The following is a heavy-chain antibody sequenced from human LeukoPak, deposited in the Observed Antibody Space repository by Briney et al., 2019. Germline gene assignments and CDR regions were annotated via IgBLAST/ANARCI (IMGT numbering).Heavy chain of an antibody. CDR1: GFTFRSYA. J-gene: IGHJ5*02. D-gene: IGHD6-13*01. Sequence: GGSLRLSCAASGFTFRSYAMTWVRQAPGKGLEWVSAISGRGVSTYYADSVKGRFTISRDNSKNTLYLQMNSLRTEDTAVYYCARTRAAAGYSSFWFDPWGQGTLVTVSS. CDR3: ARTRAAAGYSSFWFDP. V-gene: IGHV3-23*01. CDR2: ISGRGVST.